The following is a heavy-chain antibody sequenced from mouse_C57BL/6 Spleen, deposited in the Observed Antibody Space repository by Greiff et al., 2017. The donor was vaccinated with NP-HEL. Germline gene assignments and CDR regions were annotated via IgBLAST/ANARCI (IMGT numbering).Heavy chain of an antibody. J-gene: IGHJ2*01. CDR2: IYPGDGDT. CDR3: ARRNYYGSSYCFDY. CDR1: GYAFSSYW. Sequence: VQLQQSGAELVKPGASVKISCKASGYAFSSYWMNWVKQRPGQGLEWIGQIYPGDGDTNYNGKFKGKATLTADKSSSTAYMQLSSLTSEDSAVYFGARRNYYGSSYCFDYWGQGTTLTVSS. D-gene: IGHD1-1*01. V-gene: IGHV1-80*01.